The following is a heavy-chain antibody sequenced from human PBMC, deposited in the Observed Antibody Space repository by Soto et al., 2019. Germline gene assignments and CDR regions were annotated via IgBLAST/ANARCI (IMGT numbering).Heavy chain of an antibody. V-gene: IGHV1-18*01. Sequence: EASVKVSCKASGYTFTSNGITWVRQAPGQGLEWMGWMGAYNGNTNYAQKLQGRVTMTTDTSTSTAYMELRSLRSDDTAVYYCARDPEGGYSIHWYCDSWRQGDLVTVSS. J-gene: IGHJ4*02. CDR1: GYTFTSNG. D-gene: IGHD6-13*01. CDR2: MGAYNGNT. CDR3: ARDPEGGYSIHWYCDS.